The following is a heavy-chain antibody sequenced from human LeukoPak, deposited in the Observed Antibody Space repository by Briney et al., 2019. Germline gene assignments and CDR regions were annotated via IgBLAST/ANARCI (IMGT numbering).Heavy chain of an antibody. CDR3: ARVLKVTKSNWFDS. V-gene: IGHV4-59*01. D-gene: IGHD4-11*01. J-gene: IGHJ5*01. Sequence: SETLSLTCTVSGGSISSYYWSWIRQPPGKGLEWIGYFYYSGSTNYNPSLKSRVTISVDTSKNQFSLKLSSVTAADTAVYYCARVLKVTKSNWFDSWGQGTLVTVSS. CDR2: FYYSGST. CDR1: GGSISSYY.